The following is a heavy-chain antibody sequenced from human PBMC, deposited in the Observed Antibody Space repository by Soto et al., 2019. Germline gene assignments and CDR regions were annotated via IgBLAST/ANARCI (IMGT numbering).Heavy chain of an antibody. Sequence: GSLRLSCAASGFTFSSYAMSWVRQAPVKGLEWVSAISGIGGSTYYSDSVKGRFTISRDNSKNTLYLQMNSLRAEDTAVYYCAKETLPKTEPSLGQGTLFNVSP. CDR2: ISGIGGST. V-gene: IGHV3-23*01. J-gene: IGHJ5*02. D-gene: IGHD2-21*02. CDR1: GFTFSSYA. CDR3: AKETLPKTEPS.